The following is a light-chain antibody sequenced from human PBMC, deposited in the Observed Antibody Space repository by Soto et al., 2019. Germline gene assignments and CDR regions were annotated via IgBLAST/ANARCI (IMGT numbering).Light chain of an antibody. CDR1: QSVNSNY. J-gene: IGKJ4*01. Sequence: IVLSQSPGTLSLSPGERATLSCRASQSVNSNYLAWYQQKPGQAPRLLIYGASSWATGIPDRFSGSGSGTDFTLTISRLEPEDFAVYYCQQFSSYPLTFGGGTKVDIK. V-gene: IGKV3-20*01. CDR3: QQFSSYPLT. CDR2: GAS.